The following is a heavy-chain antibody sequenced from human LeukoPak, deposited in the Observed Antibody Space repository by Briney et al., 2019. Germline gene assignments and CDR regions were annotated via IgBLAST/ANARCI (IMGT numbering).Heavy chain of an antibody. Sequence: ASVEVSCKASGYTFTTYGISWVRQAPGQRLELIGWSSPYSGNTDYAQKFQGRVTMTTDASTTTAYMELRSLISDDTAVYYCARADPTNSGDEYFDYWGQGTLIPVSS. CDR2: SSPYSGNT. CDR1: GYTFTTYG. CDR3: ARADPTNSGDEYFDY. V-gene: IGHV1-18*01. D-gene: IGHD6-25*01. J-gene: IGHJ4*02.